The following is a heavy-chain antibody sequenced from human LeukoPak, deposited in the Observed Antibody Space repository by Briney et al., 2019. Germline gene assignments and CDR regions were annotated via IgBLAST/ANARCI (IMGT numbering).Heavy chain of an antibody. Sequence: GASVKVSCKASGYTFTSYYMHWVRQAPGQGLEWMGIINPSGGSTSYAQKFQGRVTMTRDTSTSTVYMELSSLRSEDTAVYYCARIGYYYDSSGPNFDYWGQGTLVTVSS. CDR1: GYTFTSYY. V-gene: IGHV1-46*03. CDR3: ARIGYYYDSSGPNFDY. J-gene: IGHJ4*02. CDR2: INPSGGST. D-gene: IGHD3-22*01.